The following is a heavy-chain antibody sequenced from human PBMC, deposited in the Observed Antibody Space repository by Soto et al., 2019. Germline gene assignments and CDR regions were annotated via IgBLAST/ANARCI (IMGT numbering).Heavy chain of an antibody. CDR1: GGTFRAHY. J-gene: IGHJ6*03. CDR2: INHSGST. V-gene: IGHV4-34*01. D-gene: IGHD3-10*01. Sequence: SETLSLTCAVYGGTFRAHYWRWIRQPPGKGLEWIGEINHSGSTNYNPSLKSRVTISVDTSKNQFSLKLSSVTAADTAVYYCARGIGSTPAYMDVWGKGTTVTVSS. CDR3: ARGIGSTPAYMDV.